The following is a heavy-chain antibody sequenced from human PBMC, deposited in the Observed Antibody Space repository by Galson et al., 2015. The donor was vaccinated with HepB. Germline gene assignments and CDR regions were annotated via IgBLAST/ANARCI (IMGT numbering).Heavy chain of an antibody. D-gene: IGHD1-26*01. Sequence: SCKASGYTFTSYYMHWVRQAPGQGLEWMGIIHPSGGSTTYAQKFRGRVTMTRDTSTSTVYMELSSLRSEDTAVYYCARDGMGATIGGLDYWGQGTLVTVSS. CDR3: ARDGMGATIGGLDY. CDR1: GYTFTSYY. J-gene: IGHJ4*02. V-gene: IGHV1-46*01. CDR2: IHPSGGST.